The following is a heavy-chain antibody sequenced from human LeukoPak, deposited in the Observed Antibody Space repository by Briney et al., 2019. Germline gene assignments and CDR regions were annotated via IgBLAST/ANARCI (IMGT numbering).Heavy chain of an antibody. CDR1: GFTFSSYS. J-gene: IGHJ4*02. Sequence: PGGSLRLSCAASGFTFSSYSMNWVRQAPGKGLEWVSSISSSSSYIYYADSVKGRFTISRDNAKNSLYLQMNSLRAEDTAVYYCARAPYTYYYDSSGYYYFDYWGQGTLVTVSS. V-gene: IGHV3-21*01. D-gene: IGHD3-22*01. CDR3: ARAPYTYYYDSSGYYYFDY. CDR2: ISSSSSYI.